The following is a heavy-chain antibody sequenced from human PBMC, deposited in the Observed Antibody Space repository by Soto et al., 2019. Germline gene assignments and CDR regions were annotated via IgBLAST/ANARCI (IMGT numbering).Heavy chain of an antibody. Sequence: SETLSLTCTVSGGSISSGGYYWSWIRQHPGKGLEWIGYIYYSGSTYYNPSLKSRVTISVDTSKNQFSLKLSSVTAADTAVYYCASSPYYSNYDGLNFAYWGQGTLVTV. CDR1: GGSISSGGYY. CDR2: IYYSGST. CDR3: ASSPYYSNYDGLNFAY. D-gene: IGHD4-4*01. J-gene: IGHJ4*02. V-gene: IGHV4-31*03.